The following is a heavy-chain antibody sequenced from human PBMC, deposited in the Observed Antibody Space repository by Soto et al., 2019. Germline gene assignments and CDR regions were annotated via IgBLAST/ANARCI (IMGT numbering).Heavy chain of an antibody. Sequence: GGSLRLSCAASGFTFSSYGMHWVRQAPGKGLEWVAVISYDGSNKYYADSVKGRFTISRDNSKNTLYLQMNSLRAEDTAVYYCAKDLGWELCIGGMDVWGQGTTVTVSS. D-gene: IGHD1-26*01. CDR3: AKDLGWELCIGGMDV. J-gene: IGHJ6*02. CDR1: GFTFSSYG. CDR2: ISYDGSNK. V-gene: IGHV3-30*18.